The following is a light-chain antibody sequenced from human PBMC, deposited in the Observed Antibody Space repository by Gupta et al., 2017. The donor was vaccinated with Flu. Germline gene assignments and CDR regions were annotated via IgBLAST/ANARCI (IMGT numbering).Light chain of an antibody. J-gene: IGKJ3*01. CDR3: QQYGSSLFT. Sequence: GTLSLSPGERATLSCRASQSVSSSYLAWYQQKPGQAPRLLIYGASSRATGIPDRFSGSGSGTDFTLTISRLEPEDFAVYYCQQYGSSLFTFGPGTKVDIK. CDR2: GAS. CDR1: QSVSSSY. V-gene: IGKV3-20*01.